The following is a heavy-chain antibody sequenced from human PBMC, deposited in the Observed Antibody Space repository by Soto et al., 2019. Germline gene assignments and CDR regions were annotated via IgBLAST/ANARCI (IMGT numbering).Heavy chain of an antibody. V-gene: IGHV4-59*04. Sequence: PSETLSLTCTVSGGSISSYYWNWIRQPPGKGLEWIGYIYYDGNTYYNPSLKSRVTISLDTSKNQFSLRLNSVTAADTAVYYCARSSIVPRLLMYPFDYWGQGTLVTVSS. CDR2: IYYDGNT. J-gene: IGHJ4*02. CDR3: ARSSIVPRLLMYPFDY. CDR1: GGSISSYY. D-gene: IGHD2-8*01.